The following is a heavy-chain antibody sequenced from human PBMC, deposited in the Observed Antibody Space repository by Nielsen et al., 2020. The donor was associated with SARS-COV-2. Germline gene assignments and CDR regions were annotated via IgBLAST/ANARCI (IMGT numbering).Heavy chain of an antibody. CDR2: ISWNSGSI. CDR1: GFTFDDYA. Sequence: GGSLRLSCAASGFTFDDYAMRWVRQAPGKGLEWVSGISWNSGSIGYADSVKGRFTISRDNAKNSLYLQMNSLRAEDTALYYCAKVDDGADYWGQGTLVTVSS. J-gene: IGHJ4*02. CDR3: AKVDDGADY. D-gene: IGHD1-1*01. V-gene: IGHV3-9*01.